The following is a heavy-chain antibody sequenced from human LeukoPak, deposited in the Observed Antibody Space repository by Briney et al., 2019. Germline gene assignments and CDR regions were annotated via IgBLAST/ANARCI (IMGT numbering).Heavy chain of an antibody. J-gene: IGHJ6*04. CDR3: AREFYDILTGYYYGMDV. Sequence: SETLSLTCTVSGGSISSYYWSWIRQPPGKGLEWIGYIYYSGSTNYNPSLKSRVTISVDTSKNQFSLKLSSVTAADTAVYYCAREFYDILTGYYYGMDVWGKGTTVTVSS. CDR1: GGSISSYY. D-gene: IGHD3-9*01. CDR2: IYYSGST. V-gene: IGHV4-59*01.